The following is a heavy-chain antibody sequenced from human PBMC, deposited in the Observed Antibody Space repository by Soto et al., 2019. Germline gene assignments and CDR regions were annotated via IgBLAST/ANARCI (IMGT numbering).Heavy chain of an antibody. Sequence: PGGSLRLSCAASGFTFSSYGMHWVRQAPGKGLEWVAVISYDGSNKYYADSVKGRFTISRDNSKNTLYLQMNSLRAEDTAVYYCARGKVLSYYYYGMDVWGQGTTVTVSS. CDR2: ISYDGSNK. CDR3: ARGKVLSYYYYGMDV. CDR1: GFTFSSYG. J-gene: IGHJ6*02. V-gene: IGHV3-30-3*01.